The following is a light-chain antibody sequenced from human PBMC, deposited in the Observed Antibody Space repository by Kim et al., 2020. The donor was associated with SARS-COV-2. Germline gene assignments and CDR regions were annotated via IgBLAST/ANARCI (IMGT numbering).Light chain of an antibody. Sequence: SGAVEDTITITFRASQDISNYLAWYQQKPGKVPKLLIYAASTLQSGVPSRFSGSGSGTDFTLTISSLQPEDVATYYCQKYNSAPTFGQGTRMEIK. CDR1: QDISNY. V-gene: IGKV1-27*01. CDR3: QKYNSAPT. J-gene: IGKJ5*01. CDR2: AAS.